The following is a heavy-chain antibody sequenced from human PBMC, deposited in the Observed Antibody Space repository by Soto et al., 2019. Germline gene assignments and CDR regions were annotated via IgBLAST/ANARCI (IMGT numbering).Heavy chain of an antibody. D-gene: IGHD2-2*01. CDR1: GYTLTELS. J-gene: IGHJ4*02. V-gene: IGHV1-24*01. CDR2: FDPEDGET. Sequence: ASVKVSCKVSGYTLTELSMHWVRQAPGKGLEWMGGFDPEDGETIYAQKFQGRVTMTEDTSTDTAYMELSSLRSEDTAVYYCASPPPGYCSSASCYSYFHYWGQGTLVTVSS. CDR3: ASPPPGYCSSASCYSYFHY.